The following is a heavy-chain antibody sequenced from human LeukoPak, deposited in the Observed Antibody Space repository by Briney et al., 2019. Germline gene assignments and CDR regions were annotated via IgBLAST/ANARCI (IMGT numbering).Heavy chain of an antibody. CDR1: GFTFSDYY. CDR3: TRDTSYYFDY. V-gene: IGHV3-11*04. J-gene: IGHJ4*02. CDR2: ISSSGSTI. Sequence: PGGSLRLSCAASGFTFSDYYMSWIRQAPGKGLEWVSYISSSGSTIYYADSVKGRFTISRDSAKNSQYLHMNSLRAEDTAVYYCTRDTSYYFDYWGQGTLVTVSS.